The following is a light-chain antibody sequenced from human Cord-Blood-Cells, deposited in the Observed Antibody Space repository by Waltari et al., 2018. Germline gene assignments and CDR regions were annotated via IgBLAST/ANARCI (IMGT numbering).Light chain of an antibody. Sequence: QSALTQPASVSGSPGQSITISCTGTSRDVGRYNLVSWYHQHPGKAPQLMMYEGSKRPSGVSNRFSGSKSGHTACLTSSGLQAEDEADYYCRSYARSSTLVFGVGTKLTVL. J-gene: IGLJ3*02. CDR1: SRDVGRYNL. CDR3: RSYARSSTLV. V-gene: IGLV2-23*01. CDR2: EGS.